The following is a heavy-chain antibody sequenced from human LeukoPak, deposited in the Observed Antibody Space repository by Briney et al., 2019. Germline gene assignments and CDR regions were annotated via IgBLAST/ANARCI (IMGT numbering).Heavy chain of an antibody. CDR1: GFTFSSYS. D-gene: IGHD4-11*01. CDR2: ISSSSSYI. V-gene: IGHV3-21*01. CDR3: SRGSNGDF. Sequence: GGSLRLSCAASGFTFSSYSMNWVRQAPGKGLEWVSSISSSSSYIYYADSVKGRFTISRDNAKNSVFLQMNGLRVEDTAVYHCSRGSNGDFWSQGTLVTVSS. J-gene: IGHJ4*02.